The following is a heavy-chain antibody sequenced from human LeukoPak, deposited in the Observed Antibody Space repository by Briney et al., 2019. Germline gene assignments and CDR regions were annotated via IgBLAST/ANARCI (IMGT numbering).Heavy chain of an antibody. J-gene: IGHJ6*02. V-gene: IGHV4-34*01. CDR1: GGSFSGYD. CDR2: INHSGST. Sequence: PSEPLTLTCAVYGGSFSGYDWSWLRQPPGKGREWLGEINHSGSTNYNPSLKSRVTISVDTSKNQFSLKLSSVTAADTAVYYCARGHYYYYGMDVWGQGTTVTVSS. CDR3: ARGHYYYYGMDV.